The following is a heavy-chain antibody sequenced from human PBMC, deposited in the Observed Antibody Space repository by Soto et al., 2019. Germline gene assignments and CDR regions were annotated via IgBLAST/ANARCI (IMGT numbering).Heavy chain of an antibody. CDR3: ASLDTAMIKTAGY. D-gene: IGHD5-18*01. Sequence: EVQQVESGGGLVQPGGSLRLSCVASGLTFSSWMSWVRQAPGKGLEWVAMTTQDGSGKHYVDSVKGRFTISRDSAKNSMYLQMNSLTVEDTAMYYCASLDTAMIKTAGYWGQGTQVTVSS. J-gene: IGHJ4*02. V-gene: IGHV3-7*01. CDR1: GLTFSSW. CDR2: TTQDGSGK.